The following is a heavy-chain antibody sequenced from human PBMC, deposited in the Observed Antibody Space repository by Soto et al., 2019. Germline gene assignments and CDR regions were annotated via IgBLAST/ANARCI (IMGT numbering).Heavy chain of an antibody. J-gene: IGHJ6*02. D-gene: IGHD2-2*02. CDR3: ARFPKIVVVPAAIPVHYYYGMDV. CDR1: GGSISSYY. Sequence: ASETLSLTCTVSGGSISSYYWSWIRQPPGKGLEWIGYIYYSGSTNYNPSLKSRVTISVDTSKNQFSLKLSSVTAADTAVYYCARFPKIVVVPAAIPVHYYYGMDVWGQG. CDR2: IYYSGST. V-gene: IGHV4-59*01.